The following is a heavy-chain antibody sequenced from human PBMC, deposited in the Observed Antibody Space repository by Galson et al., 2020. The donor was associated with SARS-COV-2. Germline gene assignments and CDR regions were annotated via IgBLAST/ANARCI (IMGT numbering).Heavy chain of an antibody. D-gene: IGHD2-8*02. CDR3: ATSGPYCTGGGCPNWFDP. V-gene: IGHV1-24*01. CDR2: FDPEDGDP. CDR1: GYTLTELS. J-gene: IGHJ5*02. Sequence: GESLKISCQVSGYTLTELSMHWVRQAPGKGLEWMGGFDPEDGDPLYAQKFQGRVPMTEDTSTDTAYMELSSLRSEDTAVYYCATSGPYCTGGGCPNWFDPWGQGTLVTVSS.